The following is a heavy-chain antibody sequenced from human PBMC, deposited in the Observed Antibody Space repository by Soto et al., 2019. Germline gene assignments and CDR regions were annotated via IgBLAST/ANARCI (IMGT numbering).Heavy chain of an antibody. J-gene: IGHJ2*01. Sequence: QVQLVQSGAAVKKPGSSVKVSCKASGGTFSTYAISWVRQAPGQGLEWMGGIITIFGTANYAQKFQGRVTITADESTSTAYMELSSLRSEDTAVYYCTQTLGSAVAGPGRFDLWGRGTLVTVSS. D-gene: IGHD6-19*01. V-gene: IGHV1-69*12. CDR1: GGTFSTYA. CDR3: TQTLGSAVAGPGRFDL. CDR2: IITIFGTA.